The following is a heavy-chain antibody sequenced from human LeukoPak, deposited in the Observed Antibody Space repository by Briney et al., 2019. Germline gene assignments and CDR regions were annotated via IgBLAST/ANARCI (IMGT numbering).Heavy chain of an antibody. CDR3: ARFVVPDVMGAFDI. D-gene: IGHD2-2*01. CDR2: ISTSGSA. V-gene: IGHV4-4*07. Sequence: SETLSLTCTVSAGSLPSYYCSWVRQPAGKGLEWIGRISTSGSANYNPSLKSRVTLSLDTSKNQFSLKLNSVTAAATALYYCARFVVPDVMGAFDIWGQGRMVAVSS. CDR1: AGSLPSYY. J-gene: IGHJ3*02.